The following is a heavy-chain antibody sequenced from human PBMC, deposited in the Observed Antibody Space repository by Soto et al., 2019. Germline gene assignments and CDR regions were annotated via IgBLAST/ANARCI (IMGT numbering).Heavy chain of an antibody. V-gene: IGHV1-69*13. CDR1: GGTFSSYA. Sequence: GASVKVSCTASGGTFSSYAISWVRQAPGQGLEWMGGIIPIFGTANYAQKFQGRVTITADESTSTAYMELSSLRSEDTAVYYCARDPPYSSSWSPRYGMDVWGQGTTVTVSS. J-gene: IGHJ6*02. CDR3: ARDPPYSSSWSPRYGMDV. CDR2: IIPIFGTA. D-gene: IGHD6-13*01.